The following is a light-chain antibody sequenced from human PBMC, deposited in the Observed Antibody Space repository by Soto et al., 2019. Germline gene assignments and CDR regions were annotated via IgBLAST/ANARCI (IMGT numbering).Light chain of an antibody. V-gene: IGLV2-14*01. J-gene: IGLJ1*01. Sequence: QSALTQPASVSGSPGQSITISCTGTSRDIGFYNYVSWYQQHPGKAPKLIIYEVAKRPSGVSSRFSASKSGLTASLTISGLQPEDEADYYCSSFTSNRIYVFGPGTKLTVL. CDR3: SSFTSNRIYV. CDR1: SRDIGFYNY. CDR2: EVA.